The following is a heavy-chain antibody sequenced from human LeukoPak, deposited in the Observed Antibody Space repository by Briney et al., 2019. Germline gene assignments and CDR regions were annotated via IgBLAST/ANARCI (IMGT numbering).Heavy chain of an antibody. D-gene: IGHD2-2*01. V-gene: IGHV1-8*03. CDR3: VSGAGSCSSTSCSLGY. CDR1: GYTFTSYD. J-gene: IGHJ4*02. Sequence: ASVKVSCKASGYTFTSYDINWARQATGQGLEWMGWMNPNSGNTGYAQRLQGRVTITRNTSISTAYMELSSLRSEDTAVYYCVSGAGSCSSTSCSLGYWGQGTLVTVSS. CDR2: MNPNSGNT.